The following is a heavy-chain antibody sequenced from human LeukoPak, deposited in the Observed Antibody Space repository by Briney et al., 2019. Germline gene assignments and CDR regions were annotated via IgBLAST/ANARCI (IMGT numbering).Heavy chain of an antibody. CDR2: ISSSSSYI. D-gene: IGHD3-3*01. J-gene: IGHJ4*02. V-gene: IGHV3-21*04. CDR1: GFTFSSYS. CDR3: ARDRVVDGDVIDY. Sequence: PGGSLRLSCAASGFTFSSYSMNWVRQAPGKGLEWVSSISSSSSYIYYADSVKGRFTISRDNSKNTLYLQMNSLRAEDTAVYYCARDRVVDGDVIDYWGQGTRVTVSS.